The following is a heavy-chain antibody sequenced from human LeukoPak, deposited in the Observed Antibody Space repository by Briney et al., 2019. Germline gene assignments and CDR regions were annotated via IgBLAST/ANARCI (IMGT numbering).Heavy chain of an antibody. CDR1: GGSISSGSYY. CDR2: IYTSGST. J-gene: IGHJ4*02. Sequence: SQTLSLTCTVSGGSISSGSYYWSWIRQPAGKGLEWIGRIYTSGSTNYNPSLKSRVTISVDTSKNQFSLKLSSVTAADTAVYYCARGGAYYYDSSGYYGYWGQGTLVTVPS. D-gene: IGHD3-22*01. CDR3: ARGGAYYYDSSGYYGY. V-gene: IGHV4-61*02.